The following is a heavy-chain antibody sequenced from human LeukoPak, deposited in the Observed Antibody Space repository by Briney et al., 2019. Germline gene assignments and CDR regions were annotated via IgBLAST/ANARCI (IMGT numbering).Heavy chain of an antibody. Sequence: QTGGSLRLSCAASGFTFSGHWMSWVRQAPGKGLDWVANINQGGSDKYYVDSVKGRFTISRDNANNLLYLQMNSLRGEDTAVYYCTRDRSRAEDDWGQGTLVTVSS. J-gene: IGHJ4*02. CDR3: TRDRSRAEDD. D-gene: IGHD1-14*01. CDR1: GFTFSGHW. CDR2: INQGGSDK. V-gene: IGHV3-7*01.